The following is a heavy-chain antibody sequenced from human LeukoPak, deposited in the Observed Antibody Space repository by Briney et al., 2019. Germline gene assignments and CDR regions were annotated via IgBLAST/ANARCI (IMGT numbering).Heavy chain of an antibody. CDR1: GYTFTSYG. V-gene: IGHV1-18*01. Sequence: ASVKVSCKASGYTFTSYGISWVRQAPGQGLEWMGWISAYNGNTNYAQKLQGRVTMTTDTSTSTAYMELRSLRSDDTAVYYCARVKYYYDSSGYWVWFDPWGQGTLVTVSS. J-gene: IGHJ5*02. CDR3: ARVKYYYDSSGYWVWFDP. D-gene: IGHD3-22*01. CDR2: ISAYNGNT.